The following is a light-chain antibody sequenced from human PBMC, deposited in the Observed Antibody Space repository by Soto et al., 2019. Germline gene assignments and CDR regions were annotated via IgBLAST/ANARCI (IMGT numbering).Light chain of an antibody. CDR2: KAS. Sequence: DIQMTQSPSTLSASVGDSVSINCRASQSISAWLAWYQQKPGKAPRLLIYKASTLEIGVPSRFSGSGSGTEFTLIISSLQPDDFATYYCQQYNSYPWTFGQGTKVDIK. CDR3: QQYNSYPWT. CDR1: QSISAW. J-gene: IGKJ1*01. V-gene: IGKV1-5*03.